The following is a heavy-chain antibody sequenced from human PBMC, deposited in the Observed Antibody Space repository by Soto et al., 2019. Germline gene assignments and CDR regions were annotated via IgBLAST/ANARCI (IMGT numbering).Heavy chain of an antibody. CDR2: ISSSSSTI. Sequence: GGSLRLSCAASGFTFSSYSMNWVRQAPGKGLEWVSYISSSSSTIYYADSVKGRFTISRDNAKNSLYLQMNSLRDEDTAVYYCARERHNSSGYYPRGMDVWGQGTTVTVS. V-gene: IGHV3-48*02. D-gene: IGHD3-22*01. CDR1: GFTFSSYS. J-gene: IGHJ6*02. CDR3: ARERHNSSGYYPRGMDV.